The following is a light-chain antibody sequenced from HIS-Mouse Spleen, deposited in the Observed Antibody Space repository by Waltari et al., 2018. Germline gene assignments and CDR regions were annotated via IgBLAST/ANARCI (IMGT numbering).Light chain of an antibody. Sequence: QSALTQPASVSGSPGQSITISCTGTSSDVGSYNLVSWYQQHPGKAPKLMIYEGSKRPSCVSNRFAGSKSGNTASLTIDGLQAEDEADYYCCSYAGSSTWVFGGGTKLTVL. J-gene: IGLJ3*02. CDR3: CSYAGSSTWV. CDR2: EGS. CDR1: SSDVGSYNL. V-gene: IGLV2-23*01.